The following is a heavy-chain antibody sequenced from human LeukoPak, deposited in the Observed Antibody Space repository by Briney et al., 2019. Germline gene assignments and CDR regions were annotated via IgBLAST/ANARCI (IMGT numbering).Heavy chain of an antibody. J-gene: IGHJ4*02. V-gene: IGHV3-21*01. CDR1: GFTFSSYS. CDR2: ISSSSSYI. Sequence: PGGSLRLSCAASGFTFSSYSMNWVRQAPGKGLEWVSSISSSSSYIYYADSVKDRFTISRDNAKNSLYLQMNSLRAEDTAVYYCARGYYDFWSGYFGGYFDYWGQGTLVTVSS. CDR3: ARGYYDFWSGYFGGYFDY. D-gene: IGHD3-3*01.